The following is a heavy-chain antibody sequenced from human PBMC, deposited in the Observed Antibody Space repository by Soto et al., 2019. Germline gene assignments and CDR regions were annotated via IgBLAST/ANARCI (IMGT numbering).Heavy chain of an antibody. J-gene: IGHJ4*02. CDR2: ISYDGSNK. CDR1: GFTFSSYG. CDR3: AKEVGYDYGDYALDY. V-gene: IGHV3-30*18. D-gene: IGHD4-17*01. Sequence: GSLRLSCAASGFTFSSYGMHWVRQAPGKGLEWVAVISYDGSNKYYADSVKGRFTISRDNSKNTLYLQMNSLRAEDTAVYYCAKEVGYDYGDYALDYWGQGTLVTVSS.